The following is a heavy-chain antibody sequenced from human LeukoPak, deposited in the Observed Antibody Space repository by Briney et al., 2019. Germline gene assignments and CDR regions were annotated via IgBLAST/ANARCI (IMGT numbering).Heavy chain of an antibody. J-gene: IGHJ3*02. CDR1: GFTFSDYY. CDR2: ISSAGSTM. D-gene: IGHD6-19*01. Sequence: GGSLRLSCAASGFTFSDYYMSWIRQAPGKGLEWVSYISSAGSTMYYADSVKGRFTISRDNAKNSLSLQVNSLRAEDTAVYYCAAVVGWAFGTWGQGTMVTVSS. CDR3: AAVVGWAFGT. V-gene: IGHV3-11*01.